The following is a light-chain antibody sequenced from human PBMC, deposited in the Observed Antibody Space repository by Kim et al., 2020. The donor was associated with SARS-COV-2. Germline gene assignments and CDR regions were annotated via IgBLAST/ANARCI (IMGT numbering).Light chain of an antibody. J-gene: IGKJ4*01. CDR1: QNINNY. CDR2: AAS. V-gene: IGKV1-39*01. CDR3: QQSNTTPLT. Sequence: SASVGDRVTITCRASQNINNYLNWYQQNLGKAPKLLIYAASTLESGVPSRFSGSTSGTDFTLTISDLQPEDFATYYCQQSNTTPLTFGGGTKLEI.